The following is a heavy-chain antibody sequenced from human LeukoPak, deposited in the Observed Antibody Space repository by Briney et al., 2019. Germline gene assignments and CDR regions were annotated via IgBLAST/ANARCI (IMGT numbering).Heavy chain of an antibody. J-gene: IGHJ4*02. CDR2: IYTSGST. CDR1: GGSISSSSYY. Sequence: SETLSLTCTVSGGSISSSSYYRGWIRQPAGKGLEWIGRIYTSGSTNYNPSLKSRVTMSVDTSKNQFSLKLSSVTAADTAVYYCARMGSSSWYGYFDYWGQGTLVTVSS. CDR3: ARMGSSSWYGYFDY. D-gene: IGHD6-13*01. V-gene: IGHV4-61*02.